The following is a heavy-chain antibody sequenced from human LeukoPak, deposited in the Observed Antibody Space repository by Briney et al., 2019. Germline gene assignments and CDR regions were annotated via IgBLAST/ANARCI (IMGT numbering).Heavy chain of an antibody. CDR1: GFTFTSSA. CDR2: IVVGSGNT. D-gene: IGHD3-22*01. V-gene: IGHV1-58*01. CDR3: AALPPEWYYDSSGYYGPDY. Sequence: ASAKVSCKASGFTFTSSAVQWVRQARGQRLEWIGWIVVGSGNTNYAQKFQERVTITRDMSTSTAYMELSSLRSEGTAVYYCAALPPEWYYDSSGYYGPDYWGQGTLVAVPS. J-gene: IGHJ4*02.